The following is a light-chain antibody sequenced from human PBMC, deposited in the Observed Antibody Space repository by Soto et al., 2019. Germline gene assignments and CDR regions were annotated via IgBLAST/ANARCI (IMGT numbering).Light chain of an antibody. CDR2: DVS. J-gene: IGKJ4*01. CDR3: QQRSSWPVT. CDR1: QSVNIY. Sequence: EIVLTQAPATLSLSPGERATLSCRASQSVNIYLAWYQQKPGQAPRLIIYDVSNRATGIPARFSGSGSGTDFTLTISSLEPEDFAVYYCQQRSSWPVTFGGGTKVEIK. V-gene: IGKV3-11*01.